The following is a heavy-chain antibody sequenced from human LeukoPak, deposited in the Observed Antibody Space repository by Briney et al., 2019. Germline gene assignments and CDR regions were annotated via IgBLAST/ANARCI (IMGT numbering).Heavy chain of an antibody. CDR2: INPDSGGT. V-gene: IGHV1-2*06. CDR3: AKSGCAGTNCYQPYNRFDP. Sequence: ASVKVSFKASGYTFTAYYIHWVRQAPGQGLEWMGRINPDSGGTNYAHNFQGRVPMPRHPSLSTAYMELTSLRSDDTALYYFAKSGCAGTNCYQPYNRFDPWGQGSLVTVSS. J-gene: IGHJ5*02. D-gene: IGHD2-2*01. CDR1: GYTFTAYY.